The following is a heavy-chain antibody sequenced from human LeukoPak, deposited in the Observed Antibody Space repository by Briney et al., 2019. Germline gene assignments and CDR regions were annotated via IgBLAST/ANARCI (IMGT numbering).Heavy chain of an antibody. CDR3: SRGRDYYDSSGYYIGWFDP. CDR2: IYYSGST. CDR1: DGSITSGGYY. J-gene: IGHJ5*02. Sequence: SESLCLTRAVSDGSITSGGYYWSWIRQHPGNGLEWIGYIYYSGSTYYNPYLKKRVTISVDTSKKQFLLKQRSITAADTAVYYCSRGRDYYDSSGYYIGWFDPWGQGTLVTVSS. V-gene: IGHV4-31*02. D-gene: IGHD3-22*01.